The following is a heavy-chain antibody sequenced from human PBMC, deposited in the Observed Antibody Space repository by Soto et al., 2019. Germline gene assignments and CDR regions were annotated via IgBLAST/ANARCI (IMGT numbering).Heavy chain of an antibody. J-gene: IGHJ4*02. CDR1: GGSISSGGYY. CDR2: IYYSGST. CDR3: GSQATMVRGVAMYYFYY. Sequence: QVQLQESGPGLVKPSQTLSLTCTVSGGSISSGGYYWSWIRQHPGKGLEWIGYIYYSGSTYYNPSLKSRVTMSVDTSKNQFSLKLSAVTAADTAVYYCGSQATMVRGVAMYYFYYWGQGTLVTVSS. D-gene: IGHD3-10*01. V-gene: IGHV4-31*03.